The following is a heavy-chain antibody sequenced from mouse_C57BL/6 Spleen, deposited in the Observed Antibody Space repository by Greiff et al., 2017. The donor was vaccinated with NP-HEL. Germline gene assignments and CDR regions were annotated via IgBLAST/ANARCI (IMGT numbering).Heavy chain of an antibody. Sequence: QVQLQHSGPELVKPGASVKISCKASGYAFSSSWMNWVKQRPGKGLEWIGRIYPGDGDTNYNGKFKGKATLTADKSSSTAYMQLSSLTSEDSAVYFCARKEDYSNYFDYWGQGTTLTVSS. D-gene: IGHD2-5*01. J-gene: IGHJ2*01. CDR3: ARKEDYSNYFDY. CDR2: IYPGDGDT. V-gene: IGHV1-82*01. CDR1: GYAFSSSW.